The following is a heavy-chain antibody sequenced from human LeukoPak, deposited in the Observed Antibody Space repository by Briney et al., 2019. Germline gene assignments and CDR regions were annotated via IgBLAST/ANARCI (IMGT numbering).Heavy chain of an antibody. J-gene: IGHJ4*02. CDR2: ISAGGTYI. CDR3: ARDAEAVSTFFDY. D-gene: IGHD6-13*01. Sequence: GGSRRLSCAASAFTFSRYSMNWVRQPPGKELEWVSSISAGGTYIYYADSVKGRFTISRDSAKNSLYLQMNSLRAEDTAVYYCARDAEAVSTFFDYWGQGTLVTVSS. CDR1: AFTFSRYS. V-gene: IGHV3-21*01.